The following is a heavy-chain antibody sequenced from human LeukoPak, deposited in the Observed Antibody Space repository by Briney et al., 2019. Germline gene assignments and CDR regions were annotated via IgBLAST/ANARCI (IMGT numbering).Heavy chain of an antibody. Sequence: GASVKVSCKASGYTFTDYYMRWVQQAPGKGLEWMGRVDPEDDETIYAEKFQGRVAITADTSIDTAYMELSSLRSDDTALYYCATQGGYWGQGTLVTVSS. J-gene: IGHJ4*02. CDR2: VDPEDDET. V-gene: IGHV1-69-2*01. CDR3: ATQGGY. D-gene: IGHD3-16*01. CDR1: GYTFTDYY.